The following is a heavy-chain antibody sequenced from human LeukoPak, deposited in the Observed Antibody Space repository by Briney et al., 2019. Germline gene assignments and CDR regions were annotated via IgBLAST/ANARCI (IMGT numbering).Heavy chain of an antibody. CDR3: AKEVYYFDTSGLYSFAFDI. CDR2: ISASGGST. Sequence: GGSLRLSCAASGLTFSRYAMSWVRQAPGKGLELVSAISASGGSTYYADSVKGRFTISRDNSKNTLYLQMNSLRVEDTAVYYCAKEVYYFDTSGLYSFAFDIWGQGTMVTVPS. V-gene: IGHV3-23*01. D-gene: IGHD3-22*01. J-gene: IGHJ3*02. CDR1: GLTFSRYA.